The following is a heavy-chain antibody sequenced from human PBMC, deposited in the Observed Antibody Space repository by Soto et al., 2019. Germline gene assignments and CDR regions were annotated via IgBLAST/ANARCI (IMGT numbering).Heavy chain of an antibody. V-gene: IGHV1-69*12. CDR2: IIPIFGTA. Sequence: QVQLVQSGAEVKKPGSSVKVSCKASGGTFSSYAISWVRQAPGQGLEWMGGIIPIFGTANYAQKFQGRVMIHAVXSTSTAYMELSSLRSEDTAVYYCARAINPSDWFDPWGQGTLVTVSS. J-gene: IGHJ5*02. CDR3: ARAINPSDWFDP. CDR1: GGTFSSYA. D-gene: IGHD5-12*01.